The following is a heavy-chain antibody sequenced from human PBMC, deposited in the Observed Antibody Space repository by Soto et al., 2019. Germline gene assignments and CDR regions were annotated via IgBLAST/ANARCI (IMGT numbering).Heavy chain of an antibody. D-gene: IGHD3-10*01. CDR2: LYSGST. V-gene: IGHV4-39*01. CDR3: ARRGSGHTFDY. CDR1: SASISRGGFH. J-gene: IGHJ4*02. Sequence: QLQLQESGPGLVKPSETLSLTCAVSSASISRGGFHWGWIRQPPGQGLEWIGSLYSGSTYYNPSLESRVTISADTSKNEFSLRLTSVTAADTAVYYCARRGSGHTFDYWGQGTLVTVSS.